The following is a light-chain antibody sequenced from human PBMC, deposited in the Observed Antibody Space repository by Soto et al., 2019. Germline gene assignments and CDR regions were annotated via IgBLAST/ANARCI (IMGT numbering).Light chain of an antibody. CDR3: QHLNSYPWT. CDR2: GAS. CDR1: QSVSSSF. V-gene: IGKV3-20*01. J-gene: IGKJ1*01. Sequence: DIVLTQSPASLSLPPGERATLSCRASQSVSSSFLAWYQQKPGQAPRLLIYGASRRATGIADRFTGSGSGTDFTLTISRLEPEDFAVYYCQHLNSYPWTFGQGTKVEIK.